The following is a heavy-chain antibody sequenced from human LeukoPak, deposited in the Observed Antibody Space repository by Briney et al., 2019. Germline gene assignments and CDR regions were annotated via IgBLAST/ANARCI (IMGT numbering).Heavy chain of an antibody. Sequence: GGSLRLSCAASGFTFSSYSMNWVRQAPGKGLEWVSSISSSSSYIYYADSVKGRFSISRDNAKNSLYLQMNSLRAEDTAVYYCARDAEYCSSTSCYTGGVDYWGQGTLVTASS. V-gene: IGHV3-21*01. CDR3: ARDAEYCSSTSCYTGGVDY. CDR1: GFTFSSYS. D-gene: IGHD2-2*02. J-gene: IGHJ4*02. CDR2: ISSSSSYI.